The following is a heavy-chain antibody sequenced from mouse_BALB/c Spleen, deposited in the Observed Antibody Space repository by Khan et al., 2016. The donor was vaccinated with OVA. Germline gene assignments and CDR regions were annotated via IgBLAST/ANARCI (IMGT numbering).Heavy chain of an antibody. Sequence: QVQLQQSGAELMKPGASVKISCKATGYTFSSYWIEWVKQRPGHGLEWIGEILPGSGSSKYNEKFKGKATFTADTSSNTAYMQFSSLTSEESAVYYCARRGRGAMDYWGQGTLVTVSS. CDR1: GYTFSSYW. CDR2: ILPGSGSS. CDR3: ARRGRGAMDY. J-gene: IGHJ4*01. V-gene: IGHV1-9*01.